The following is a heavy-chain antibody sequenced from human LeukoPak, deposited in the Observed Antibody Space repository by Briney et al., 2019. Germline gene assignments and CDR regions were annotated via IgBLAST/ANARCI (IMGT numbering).Heavy chain of an antibody. Sequence: KPSETLSLTCAVYGGSFSGYYWSLIRQPPGKGLEWIGEINHSGSTNYNPSLKSRVTISVDTSKNQFSLKLSSVTAADTAVYYCARSVDYYYSSGYYPLWGQGTLVTVSS. CDR3: ARSVDYYYSSGYYPL. D-gene: IGHD3-22*01. CDR2: INHSGST. CDR1: GGSFSGYY. J-gene: IGHJ4*02. V-gene: IGHV4-34*01.